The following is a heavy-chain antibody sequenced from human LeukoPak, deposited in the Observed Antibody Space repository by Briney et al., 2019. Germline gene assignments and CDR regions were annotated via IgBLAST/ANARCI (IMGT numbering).Heavy chain of an antibody. CDR2: INPSGGST. J-gene: IGHJ6*02. V-gene: IGHV1-46*01. D-gene: IGHD5-12*01. CDR3: ARDLRGYSYYYGMDV. Sequence: ASVKVSCKASGYTFTSYYMHWVRQAPGHGLEWMGIINPSGGSTSYAQKFQGRVTMTRDTSTSTVYMELSSLSSEDTAVYYCARDLRGYSYYYGMDVWGQGTTVTVSS. CDR1: GYTFTSYY.